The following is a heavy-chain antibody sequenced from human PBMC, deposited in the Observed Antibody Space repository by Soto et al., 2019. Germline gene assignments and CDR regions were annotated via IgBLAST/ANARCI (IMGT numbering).Heavy chain of an antibody. CDR2: IYYRGST. V-gene: IGHV4-31*03. D-gene: IGHD1-7*01. CDR3: ARDQSTGTTPFAFDI. Sequence: SETLSLTCTVSGVSISSGGHYWSWIRQHPGKGLEWIGFIYYRGSTFYNPSLKSRLTISLDTSKSQFSLKLSSVTAADTAVYYCARDQSTGTTPFAFDIWGQGTMVTVSS. CDR1: GVSISSGGHY. J-gene: IGHJ3*02.